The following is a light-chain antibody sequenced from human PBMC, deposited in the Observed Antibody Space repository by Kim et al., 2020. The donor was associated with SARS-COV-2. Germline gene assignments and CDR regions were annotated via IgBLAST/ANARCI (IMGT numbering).Light chain of an antibody. Sequence: GQSLTISCTGTSSDVGGFNFVSWYQQHPGKGPRLVIFDVNKRPSGLSSRFSGSKFGNTASLTISDLQPEDEADYYCTSYASGTSLVFGTGTKVTVL. J-gene: IGLJ1*01. CDR2: DVN. CDR3: TSYASGTSLV. CDR1: SSDVGGFNF. V-gene: IGLV2-14*03.